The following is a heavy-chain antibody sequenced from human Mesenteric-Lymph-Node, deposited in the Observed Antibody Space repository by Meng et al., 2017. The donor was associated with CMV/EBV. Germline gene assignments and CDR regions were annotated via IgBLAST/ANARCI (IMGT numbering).Heavy chain of an antibody. CDR2: ISSSSSYI. Sequence: LVKPTQTLTLTCSFSGFSLSTSGMCVNWVRQAPGKGLEWVSSISSSSSYIYYADSVKGRFTISRDNAKNSLYLQMNSLRAEDTAVYYCAREVGGNYFFDYWGQGTLVTVSS. J-gene: IGHJ4*02. CDR3: AREVGGNYFFDY. V-gene: IGHV3-21*01. CDR1: GFSLSTSG. D-gene: IGHD1-7*01.